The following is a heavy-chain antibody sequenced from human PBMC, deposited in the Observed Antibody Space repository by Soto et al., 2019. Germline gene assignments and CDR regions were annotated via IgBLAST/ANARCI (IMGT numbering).Heavy chain of an antibody. J-gene: IGHJ4*02. CDR1: GFTFSSYA. V-gene: IGHV3-30-3*01. CDR2: ISYDGSNK. Sequence: PGGSLRLSCAASGFTFSSYAVHWVRQAPGKGLEWVAVISYDGSNKYYADSVKGRFTISRDNSKNTLYLQMNSLRAEDTAVYYCARDDYYDSSGLDYWGQGTLVTVSS. CDR3: ARDDYYDSSGLDY. D-gene: IGHD3-22*01.